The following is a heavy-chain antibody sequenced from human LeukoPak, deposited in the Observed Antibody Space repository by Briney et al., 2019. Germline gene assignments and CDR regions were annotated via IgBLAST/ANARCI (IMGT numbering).Heavy chain of an antibody. Sequence: PGGSLRLSCAASGFTFSSYAMHWVRQAPGKGLERVAVISYDGSNKYYADSVKGRFTISRDNSKNTLYLQMNSLRDEDTAVYYCAKHRFESGGYHSTDWGQGTLVTVSS. CDR3: AKHRFESGGYHSTD. CDR2: ISYDGSNK. CDR1: GFTFSSYA. V-gene: IGHV3-30-3*02. J-gene: IGHJ4*02. D-gene: IGHD3-22*01.